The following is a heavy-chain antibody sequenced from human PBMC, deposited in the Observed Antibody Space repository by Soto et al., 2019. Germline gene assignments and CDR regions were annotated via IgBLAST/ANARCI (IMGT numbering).Heavy chain of an antibody. D-gene: IGHD4-17*01. CDR2: IYPSDSDT. J-gene: IGHJ4*02. CDR1: GYTFTIYW. Sequence: PGESLKISCQVSGYTFTIYWIYWVRQMPGKGLEWMGIIYPSDSDTRYSPSFQGQVTISADQSINTAYLQWDSLKASDTAIYYCARPANTVADHFDLWGQGTPVTVSS. CDR3: ARPANTVADHFDL. V-gene: IGHV5-51*01.